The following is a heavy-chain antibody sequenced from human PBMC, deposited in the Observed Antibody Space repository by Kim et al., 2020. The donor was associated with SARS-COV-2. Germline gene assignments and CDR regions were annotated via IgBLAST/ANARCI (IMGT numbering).Heavy chain of an antibody. Sequence: SGSPNSNPSLKSRVTISLDTSKNQFSLKLNSVTAADTAVYYCARNNALDIWGQGTMVTVSS. V-gene: IGHV4-59*01. CDR2: SGSP. CDR3: ARNNALDI. J-gene: IGHJ3*02.